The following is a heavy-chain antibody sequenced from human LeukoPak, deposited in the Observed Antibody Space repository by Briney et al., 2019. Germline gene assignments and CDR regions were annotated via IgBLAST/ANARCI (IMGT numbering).Heavy chain of an antibody. CDR3: ARALGAYCSGGNCYSGYTGWFDP. CDR2: IYYSGST. CDR1: GGSISSYY. D-gene: IGHD2-15*01. V-gene: IGHV4-59*01. J-gene: IGHJ5*02. Sequence: SETLSLTCTVSGGSISSYYWSWIRQPPGKGLEWIGYIYYSGSTNYNPSLKSRVTISVDTSKNQFSLKLSSVTAADTAVYYCARALGAYCSGGNCYSGYTGWFDPWGQGTLVTVSS.